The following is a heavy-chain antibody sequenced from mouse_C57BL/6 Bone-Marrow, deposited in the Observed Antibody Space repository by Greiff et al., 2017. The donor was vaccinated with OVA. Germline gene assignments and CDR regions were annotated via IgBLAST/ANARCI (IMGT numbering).Heavy chain of an antibody. J-gene: IGHJ4*01. D-gene: IGHD2-5*01. CDR2: ISDGGSYT. Sequence: EVTLVESGGGLVKPGGSLKLSCAASGFTFSSYAMSWVRQTPEKRLEWVATISDGGSYTYYPDNVKGRFTISSDNAKNNLYRQMSHLKSEDTAMYYCARGGYSKDYAMDYWGQGTSVTVSS. V-gene: IGHV5-4*03. CDR3: ARGGYSKDYAMDY. CDR1: GFTFSSYA.